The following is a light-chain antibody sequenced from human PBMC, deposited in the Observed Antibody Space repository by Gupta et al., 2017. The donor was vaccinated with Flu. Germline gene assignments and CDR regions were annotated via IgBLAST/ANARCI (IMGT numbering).Light chain of an antibody. V-gene: IGKV2-30*02. CDR2: RVS. J-gene: IGKJ1*01. Sequence: PVIFGQPSSISCRASQSLVHRNGITYLTWFQKRPGQSPRRLIYRVSNRDSVVPDLFSGSWSGADSLLNISRVAAEYVGVYCCMQDTYGPTFGQGTKVEIK. CDR1: QSLVHRNGITY. CDR3: MQDTYGPT.